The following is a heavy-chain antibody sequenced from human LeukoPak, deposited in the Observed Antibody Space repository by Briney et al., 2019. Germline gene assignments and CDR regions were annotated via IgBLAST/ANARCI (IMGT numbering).Heavy chain of an antibody. D-gene: IGHD1-26*01. CDR3: AKGRVGANGYYYYGMDV. CDR1: GFTFSSFS. CDR2: ISYDGSNR. J-gene: IGHJ6*02. V-gene: IGHV3-30*18. Sequence: GGSLRLSCAATGFTFSSFSMHWVRQAPGKGLEWVAVISYDGSNRYYADSVKGRFTISRDNSKNTLYLQMNSLRTEDTAVYYCAKGRVGANGYYYYGMDVWGQGTTVTVSS.